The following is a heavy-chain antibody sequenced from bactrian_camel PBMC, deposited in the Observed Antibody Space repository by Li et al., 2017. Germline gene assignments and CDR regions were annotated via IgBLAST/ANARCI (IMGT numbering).Heavy chain of an antibody. J-gene: IGHJ4*01. CDR3: AAGSPILYGGNCPLQYEANY. D-gene: IGHD6*01. Sequence: VQLVESGGGSVQAGGSLKLSCADSGTTYSHYCMGWFRQAPGKEREGVATIDNDDNINYAESVKGRLTISQDNAKNTLYLQMNNLKPEDTAMYYCAAGSPILYGGNCPLQYEANYWGQGTQVTVS. V-gene: IGHV3S53*01. CDR2: IDNDDNI. CDR1: GTTYSHYC.